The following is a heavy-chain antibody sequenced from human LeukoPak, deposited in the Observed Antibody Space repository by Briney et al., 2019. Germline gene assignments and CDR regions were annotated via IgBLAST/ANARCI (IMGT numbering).Heavy chain of an antibody. CDR3: ARVSLVRGAPDYYFDY. J-gene: IGHJ4*02. Sequence: NTSETLSLTCTVSGDSISNYYWSWIRQPAGKGLEWIGRIYTSGSTNYNPSLKSRVTMSVDTSKNQFSLKLSSVTAADTAVYYCARVSLVRGAPDYYFDYWGQGTLVTVSS. CDR1: GDSISNYY. D-gene: IGHD3-10*01. V-gene: IGHV4-4*07. CDR2: IYTSGST.